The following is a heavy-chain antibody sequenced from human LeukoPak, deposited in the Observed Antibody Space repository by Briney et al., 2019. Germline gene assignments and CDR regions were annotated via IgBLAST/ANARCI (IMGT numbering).Heavy chain of an antibody. CDR1: GGTFSSYA. D-gene: IGHD3-10*01. V-gene: IGHV1-69*04. CDR2: IIPIFGIA. CDR3: ARGRITMVRENYYYYGMDV. Sequence: SVKVSCKASGGTFSSYAISWVRQAPGQGLEWMGRIIPIFGIANYAQKFQGRVTITADKSTSTAYMELSSPRSEDTAVYYCARGRITMVRENYYYYGMDVWGQGTTVTVSS. J-gene: IGHJ6*02.